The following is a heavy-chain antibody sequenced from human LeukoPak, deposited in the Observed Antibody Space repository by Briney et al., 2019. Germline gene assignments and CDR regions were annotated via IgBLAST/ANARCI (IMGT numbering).Heavy chain of an antibody. CDR1: GFTFDNYA. CDR2: INWSGGNI. Sequence: PGGSLRLSCAASGFTFDNYAMHWVRQAPGKGLEWVSGINWSGGNIGYADSVKGRFTISRDNAKNSLYLQMNSLRVDDMAFYYCTRARSGSYIGGSFHIWGQGTMVTVSS. J-gene: IGHJ3*02. CDR3: TRARSGSYIGGSFHI. V-gene: IGHV3-9*03. D-gene: IGHD1-26*01.